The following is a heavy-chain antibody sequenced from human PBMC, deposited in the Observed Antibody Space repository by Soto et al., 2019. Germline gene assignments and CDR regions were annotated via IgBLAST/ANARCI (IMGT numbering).Heavy chain of an antibody. CDR1: GYTFTSYA. V-gene: IGHV1-3*01. CDR2: INAGNGNT. J-gene: IGHJ6*02. CDR3: XXXXXXXXXXXXXXDV. Sequence: QVQLVQSGAEVKKPGASVKVSCKASGYTFTSYAMHWVRQAPGXRXXXXGWINAGNGNTKYSQKFQGRVTITRDTXXXXXXXXXXXXXXXXXXXXXXXXXXXXXXXXXXXXDVWGQGTTVTVSS.